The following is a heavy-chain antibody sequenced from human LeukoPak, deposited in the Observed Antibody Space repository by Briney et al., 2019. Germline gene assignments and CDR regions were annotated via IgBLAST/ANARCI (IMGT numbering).Heavy chain of an antibody. Sequence: SETLSLTCGVSGGPVSGYYWSWLRQSPGKGLEWIGEITRYGNTNYNPSLKSRVIISKDTSKSQISLTLISLTAADTAVYFCARRYRIDYDSSGYDAFDIWGQGTMVTVSS. V-gene: IGHV4-34*01. CDR2: ITRYGNT. CDR3: ARRYRIDYDSSGYDAFDI. CDR1: GGPVSGYY. D-gene: IGHD3-22*01. J-gene: IGHJ3*02.